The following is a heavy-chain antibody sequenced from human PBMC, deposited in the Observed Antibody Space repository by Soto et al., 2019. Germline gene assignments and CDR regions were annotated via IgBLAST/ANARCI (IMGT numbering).Heavy chain of an antibody. CDR1: GGSISSYY. CDR2: IYYSGST. CDR3: ARAHLYYYDSSGYPNPDAFDI. J-gene: IGHJ3*02. V-gene: IGHV4-59*01. Sequence: SETLSLTCSGSGGSISSYYWSWILQPPGKGLEWVGYIYYSGSTNYNPSLKSRVTISVDTSKNQFSLKLSSVTDEDTAAYYCARAHLYYYDSSGYPNPDAFDIWRQGTRVTV. D-gene: IGHD3-22*01.